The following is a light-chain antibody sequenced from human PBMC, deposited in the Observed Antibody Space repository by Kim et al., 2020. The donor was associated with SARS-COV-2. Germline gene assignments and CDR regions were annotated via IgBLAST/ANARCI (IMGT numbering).Light chain of an antibody. CDR3: LLSSGGVRV. V-gene: IGLV7-46*01. CDR1: TGTITSGHY. CDR2: DTN. J-gene: IGLJ3*02. Sequence: PGGTVTPTCVSSTGTITSGHYPYWFQQRPGQGPRTLIYDTNRKHSWTPARFSGSLLGGKAALTLSGAQPDDEADYYCLLSSGGVRVFGGGTQLTVL.